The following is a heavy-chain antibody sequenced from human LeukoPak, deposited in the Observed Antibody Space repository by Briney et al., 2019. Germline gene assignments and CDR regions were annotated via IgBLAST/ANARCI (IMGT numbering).Heavy chain of an antibody. J-gene: IGHJ4*02. CDR2: INPNSGGT. Sequence: ASVKVSSKASGYTFTDYYIHWVRHAPGQGLEWMGWINPNSGGTNYAQKFQDRVTMTRDTSIRTAYMELSSLRSDDTAVYYCARDHRLGAAGTRTNHFDYWGQGTLVTVSS. CDR1: GYTFTDYY. V-gene: IGHV1-2*02. D-gene: IGHD6-13*01. CDR3: ARDHRLGAAGTRTNHFDY.